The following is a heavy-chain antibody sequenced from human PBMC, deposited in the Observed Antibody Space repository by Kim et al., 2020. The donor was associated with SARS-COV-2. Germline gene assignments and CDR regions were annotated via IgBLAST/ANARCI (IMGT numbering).Heavy chain of an antibody. D-gene: IGHD2-21*02. CDR1: GFTFSDYY. V-gene: IGHV3-11*01. CDR2: ISSSGSTI. J-gene: IGHJ5*02. CDR3: ARDGAAYCGGDCGNWFDP. Sequence: GGSLRLSCAASGFTFSDYYMSWIRQAPGKGLEWVSYISSSGSTIYYADSVKGRFTISRDNAKNSLYLQMNSLRAEDTAVYYCARDGAAYCGGDCGNWFDPWGQGTLVTVSS.